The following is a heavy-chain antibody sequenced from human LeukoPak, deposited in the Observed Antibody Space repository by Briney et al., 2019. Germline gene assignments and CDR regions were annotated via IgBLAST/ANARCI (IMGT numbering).Heavy chain of an antibody. CDR1: GFTFSSYW. J-gene: IGHJ6*03. CDR2: INSDGSST. D-gene: IGHD3-10*01. Sequence: GGSLRLSCAASGFTFSSYWMHWVRQAPGKGLVWVSRINSDGSSTSYADSVKGRFTISRDNAKNTLYLQMNSLRAEDTAVYYCARESRPRGSGSYYRPRTYYYYYMDVWGKGTTVTVSS. V-gene: IGHV3-74*01. CDR3: ARESRPRGSGSYYRPRTYYYYYMDV.